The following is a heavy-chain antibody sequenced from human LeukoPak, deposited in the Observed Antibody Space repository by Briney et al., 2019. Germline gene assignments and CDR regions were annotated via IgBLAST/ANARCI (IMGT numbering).Heavy chain of an antibody. J-gene: IGHJ4*02. D-gene: IGHD1-1*01. Sequence: GGSLRLSCAASGFTFSSYSMNWVRQAPGKGLEWVSSISSSSSYIYYADSVKGRFTISRDNAKNSLYLQMNSLRAEDTAVYYCAIRGASKRPQLVGYWGQGTLVTVSS. CDR3: AIRGASKRPQLVGY. CDR2: ISSSSSYI. V-gene: IGHV3-21*01. CDR1: GFTFSSYS.